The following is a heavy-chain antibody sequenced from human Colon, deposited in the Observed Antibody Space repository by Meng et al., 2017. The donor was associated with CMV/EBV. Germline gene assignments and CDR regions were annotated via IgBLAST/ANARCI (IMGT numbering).Heavy chain of an antibody. CDR2: IKSTTDGATT. V-gene: IGHV3-15*01. D-gene: IGHD3-22*01. J-gene: IGHJ4*02. Sequence: VTSMNGWMSWVRQSPGKGLEWIGHIKSTTDGATTDYATPVKGRFTISRDDSKNTVYLQMNSLKSEDTAVYYCTTAAPFYHKSDYYDYWGQGTLVTVSS. CDR3: TTAAPFYHKSDYYDY. CDR1: VTSMNGW.